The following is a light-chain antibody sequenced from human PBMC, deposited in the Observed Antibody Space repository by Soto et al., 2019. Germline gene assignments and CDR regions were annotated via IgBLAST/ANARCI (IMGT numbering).Light chain of an antibody. CDR1: QSI. Sequence: DIQMTQSPSTLSASVGDRVTITCRASQSIKLLFYKASSLESGVPSRFSGSGSGTEFTLTISSLQPDDFATYYCQQYNSLWTFGQGTKVEIK. CDR2: KAS. J-gene: IGKJ1*01. CDR3: QQYNSLWT. V-gene: IGKV1-5*03.